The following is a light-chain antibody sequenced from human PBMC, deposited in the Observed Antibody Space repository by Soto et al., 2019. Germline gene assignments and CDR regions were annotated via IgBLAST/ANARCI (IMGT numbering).Light chain of an antibody. J-gene: IGLJ1*01. CDR1: SSDVGFYNY. V-gene: IGLV2-14*01. Sequence: QSALTQPVSVSGSPGQSITISCTGTSSDVGFYNYVSWYQQHPGKAPKLMIYEVSNRPSGVSNRFSGSKSGNTASLTISGLQAEDEADYYCSSYRSSSTLYVFGTGTKVTVL. CDR3: SSYRSSSTLYV. CDR2: EVS.